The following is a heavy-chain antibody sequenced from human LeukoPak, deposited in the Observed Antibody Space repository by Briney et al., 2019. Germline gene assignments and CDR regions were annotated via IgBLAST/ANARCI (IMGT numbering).Heavy chain of an antibody. CDR2: INPNSGGT. D-gene: IGHD4-17*01. CDR3: ARVGTVTYDY. V-gene: IGHV1-2*02. J-gene: IGHJ4*02. Sequence: GASVKVSCKAAGYTFTDYYLHWVRQAPGQGLEWMGWINPNSGGTNYAQKFQGRVTMTRDTSISTAYMELSRLRSDDTAVYYCARVGTVTYDYWGQGTLVTVSS. CDR1: GYTFTDYY.